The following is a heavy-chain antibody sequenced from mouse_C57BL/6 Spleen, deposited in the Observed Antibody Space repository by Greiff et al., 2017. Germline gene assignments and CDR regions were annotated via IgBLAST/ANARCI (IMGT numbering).Heavy chain of an antibody. CDR2: IDPEDGDT. V-gene: IGHV14-1*01. Sequence: EVQLQQSGAELVRPGASVKLSCTASGFNITDYYMHWVKQRPEQGLEWIGRIDPEDGDTDYAPKFQGKATLTSDTSSNTAYLQLSSLTSEDTAVYYGTRDYYGGSYGFDWYFEVWGTGTTVTVSS. CDR1: GFNITDYY. J-gene: IGHJ1*03. D-gene: IGHD1-1*01. CDR3: TRDYYGGSYGFDWYFEV.